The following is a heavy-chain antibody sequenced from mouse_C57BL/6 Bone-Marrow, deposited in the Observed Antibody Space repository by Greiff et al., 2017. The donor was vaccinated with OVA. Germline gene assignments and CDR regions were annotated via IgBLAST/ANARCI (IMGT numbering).Heavy chain of an antibody. J-gene: IGHJ4*01. CDR2: ISNGGGST. CDR1: GFTFSDYY. D-gene: IGHD1-1*01. V-gene: IGHV5-12*01. CDR3: ARHPHGSLYYYAMDY. Sequence: EVKVVESGGGLVQPGGSLKLSCAASGFTFSDYYMYWVRQTPEKRLEWVAYISNGGGSTYYPDTVKGRFTISRDNAKNTLYLQMSRLKSEDTAMYYCARHPHGSLYYYAMDYWGQGTSVTVSS.